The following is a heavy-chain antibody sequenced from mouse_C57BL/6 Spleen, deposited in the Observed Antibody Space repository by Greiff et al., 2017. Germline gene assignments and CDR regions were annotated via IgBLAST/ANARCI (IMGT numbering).Heavy chain of an antibody. V-gene: IGHV1-15*01. J-gene: IGHJ2*01. CDR1: GYTFTDYE. CDR2: IDPETGGT. CDR3: TRRWVDY. D-gene: IGHD1-1*02. Sequence: VQLQQSGAELVRPGASVTLSCKASGYTFTDYEMHWVKQTPVHGLEWIGAIDPETGGTAYNQKFKGKAILTADKSSITAYMELRSLTAEYSAVYYCTRRWVDYWGQGTTLTVSS.